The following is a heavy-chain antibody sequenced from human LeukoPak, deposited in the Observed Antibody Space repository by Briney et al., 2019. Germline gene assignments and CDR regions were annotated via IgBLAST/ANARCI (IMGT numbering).Heavy chain of an antibody. CDR2: IRYDGSNE. D-gene: IGHD4-17*01. Sequence: PGGSLRLSCAASGFTFSSYAMHWVRQAPGKGLEWVSFIRYDGSNEYYADFVKGRFTISRDNAKNSLYLQMNSLRVDDTAVYYCARDRLHYGEYEKTLDYWGQGTLVTVSS. J-gene: IGHJ4*02. CDR1: GFTFSSYA. V-gene: IGHV3-30*02. CDR3: ARDRLHYGEYEKTLDY.